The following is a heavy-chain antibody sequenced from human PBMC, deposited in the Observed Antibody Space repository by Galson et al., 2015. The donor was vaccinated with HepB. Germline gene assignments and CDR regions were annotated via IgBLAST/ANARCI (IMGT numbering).Heavy chain of an antibody. V-gene: IGHV1-18*01. CDR3: ARVHHQLLLPFDY. J-gene: IGHJ4*02. CDR1: GYTFTSYG. D-gene: IGHD2-15*01. CDR2: ISAYNGNT. Sequence: SVKVSCKASGYTFTSYGISWARQAPGQGLEWMGWISAYNGNTNYAQKLQGRVTMTTDTSTSTAYMELRSLRSDDTAVYYCARVHHQLLLPFDYWGQGTLVAVSS.